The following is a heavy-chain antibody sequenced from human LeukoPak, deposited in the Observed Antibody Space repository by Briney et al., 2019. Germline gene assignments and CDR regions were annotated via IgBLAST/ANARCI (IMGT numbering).Heavy chain of an antibody. CDR2: IYPDDSDT. CDR1: GYRFSTYW. D-gene: IGHD5-24*01. V-gene: IGHV5-51*01. Sequence: GESLKISCKGSGYRFSTYWIAWVRQMPGRGLEWMGIIYPDDSDTGYSPSFQGQVTISADKSVSTAYLQWSSLKASDTAMYFCARSPADGYTYGVDDFWGQGTLVTVSS. CDR3: ARSPADGYTYGVDDF. J-gene: IGHJ3*01.